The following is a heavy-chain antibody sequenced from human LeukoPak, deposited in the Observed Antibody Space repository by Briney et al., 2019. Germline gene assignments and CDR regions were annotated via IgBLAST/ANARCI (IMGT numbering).Heavy chain of an antibody. CDR3: ARGFTVYRLSLDY. Sequence: ASVKVSCKASGYTFTGYYMHWVRQAPGQGLEWMGFINPSGGVTTYAQKFQGSVTMTRDTSTSTVYMELSSLRSEDTAVYCCARGFTVYRLSLDYWGQGTLVTVSS. CDR2: INPSGGVT. CDR1: GYTFTGYY. J-gene: IGHJ4*02. V-gene: IGHV1-46*01. D-gene: IGHD3-16*02.